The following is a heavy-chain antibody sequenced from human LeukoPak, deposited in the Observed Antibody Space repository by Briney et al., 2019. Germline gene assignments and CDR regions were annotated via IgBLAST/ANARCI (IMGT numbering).Heavy chain of an antibody. D-gene: IGHD6-19*01. V-gene: IGHV4-39*01. CDR2: IYYSGSN. Sequence: PSETLSLTCTVSGGSISSSSYYWGWGRQPPGKGLEWIGSIYYSGSNSYNPSLKSRITISVDTSKNQFSLKLSSVTAADTAVYYCARLKYSSGWSLPYFDYWGQGTLVTVSS. CDR3: ARLKYSSGWSLPYFDY. J-gene: IGHJ4*02. CDR1: GGSISSSSYY.